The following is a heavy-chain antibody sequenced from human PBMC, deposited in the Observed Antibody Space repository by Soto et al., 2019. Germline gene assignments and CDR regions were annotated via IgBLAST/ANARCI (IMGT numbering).Heavy chain of an antibody. CDR2: IIPIFGTA. J-gene: IGHJ6*02. D-gene: IGHD6-13*01. Sequence: ASVKVSGKSSGGTFSSYSMSWVRQAPGQGLEWMGGIIPIFGTANYAQKFQGRVTITADESTSTAYMELSSLRSEDTAVYYCARDQSGYYYYGMDVWGQGTTVTVSS. CDR1: GGTFSSYS. CDR3: ARDQSGYYYYGMDV. V-gene: IGHV1-69*13.